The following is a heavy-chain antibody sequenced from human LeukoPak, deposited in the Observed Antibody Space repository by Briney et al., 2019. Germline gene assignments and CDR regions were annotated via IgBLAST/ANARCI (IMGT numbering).Heavy chain of an antibody. J-gene: IGHJ3*02. CDR3: ARSALGRDAFDI. CDR1: GCSLSSYH. CDR2: IHYRGST. D-gene: IGHD1-26*01. Sequence: SETLSLTCTVSGCSLSSYHWSWIRQPPGKGLEWIGYIHYRGSTNYNPSLKSRVTISVDTSKNQFPLKLSSLTAADTAVYYCARSALGRDAFDIWGQGTMVTVSS. V-gene: IGHV4-59*01.